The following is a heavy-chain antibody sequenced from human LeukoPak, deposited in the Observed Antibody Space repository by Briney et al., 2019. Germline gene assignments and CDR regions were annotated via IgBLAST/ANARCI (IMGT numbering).Heavy chain of an antibody. CDR3: AKVGTTSWYMDH. Sequence: PGGSLRLSCAASGFTFSNYWMSWVRQAPGKGLEWVANIKQDGSEKYYVESVKDRFTISRDNAKTSLYLQMNSLRAEDTAMYYCAKVGTTSWYMDHWGQGTLVTVSS. CDR1: GFTFSNYW. D-gene: IGHD6-13*01. J-gene: IGHJ4*02. V-gene: IGHV3-7*01. CDR2: IKQDGSEK.